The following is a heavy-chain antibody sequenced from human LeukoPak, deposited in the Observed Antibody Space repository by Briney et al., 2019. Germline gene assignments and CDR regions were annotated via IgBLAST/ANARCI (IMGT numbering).Heavy chain of an antibody. CDR2: LSGSGGST. CDR3: AKHRGYSYAGGYWNFDL. V-gene: IGHV3-23*01. CDR1: GFTFSSYA. J-gene: IGHJ2*01. Sequence: GGSLRLSCAASGFTFSSYAMSWVRQAPGKGLEWVSALSGSGGSTYSADSVKGRFTISRDNSQNTLYLQMNSLRAEDTAVYYCAKHRGYSYAGGYWNFDLWGRGTLVTVSS. D-gene: IGHD5-18*01.